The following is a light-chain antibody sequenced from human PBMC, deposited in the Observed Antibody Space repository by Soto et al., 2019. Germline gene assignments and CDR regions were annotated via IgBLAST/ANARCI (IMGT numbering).Light chain of an antibody. CDR3: GTWDTSLSVVV. CDR2: DNN. J-gene: IGLJ2*01. Sequence: QAVLTQPPSVSAAPAQKVTISCSGSTSNIGISYVSWYQLLPGTAPKLLIYDNNQRPSGIPDRFSGSKSGTSATLGITGLQTGDEADYYCGTWDTSLSVVVFGGGTKLTVL. CDR1: TSNIGISY. V-gene: IGLV1-51*01.